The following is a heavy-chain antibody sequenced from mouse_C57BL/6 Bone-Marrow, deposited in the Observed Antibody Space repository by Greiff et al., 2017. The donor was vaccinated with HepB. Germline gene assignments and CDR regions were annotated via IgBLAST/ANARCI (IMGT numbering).Heavy chain of an antibody. J-gene: IGHJ2*01. Sequence: QVQLQQPGAELVKPGASVKMSCKASGYTFTSYWITWVKQRPGQGLEWIGDIYPGSGSTNDNEKFKSKATLTVDTSSSTAYMQLSSLTSEDSAVYYCARDDGYYKDFDYWGQGTTLTVSS. CDR3: ARDDGYYKDFDY. CDR1: GYTFTSYW. D-gene: IGHD2-3*01. V-gene: IGHV1-55*01. CDR2: IYPGSGST.